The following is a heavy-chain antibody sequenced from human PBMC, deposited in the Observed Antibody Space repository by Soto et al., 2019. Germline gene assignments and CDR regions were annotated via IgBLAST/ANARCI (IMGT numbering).Heavy chain of an antibody. CDR1: GVSISSHDW. J-gene: IGHJ4*02. D-gene: IGHD5-12*01. CDR3: ATRDSGRFY. Sequence: PSETLSLTCAVSGVSISSHDWWTWVRQPPGKGLEWIGESHESGNTNYNSSLESRVTISLDKSKNQFSLKLTSVTVADTAVYYCATRDSGRFYWGQRTLVTVSS. V-gene: IGHV4-4*02. CDR2: SHESGNT.